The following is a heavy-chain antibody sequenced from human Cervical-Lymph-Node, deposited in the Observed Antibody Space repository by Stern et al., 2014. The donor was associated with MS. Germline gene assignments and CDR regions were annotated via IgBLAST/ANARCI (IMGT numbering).Heavy chain of an antibody. CDR2: IIPIIGTA. CDR3: ALGGFGHYFEY. Sequence: QVQLVQYGAEVQKPGSSVKVSCRASGGTFSSSDISWVRQAPGQGLEWMGRIIPIIGTANYAQKYQGRVTITADESTSTAYMELSSLRSEDTAIYYCALGGFGHYFEYWGQGTLVTVSS. D-gene: IGHD3-10*01. V-gene: IGHV1-69*01. J-gene: IGHJ4*02. CDR1: GGTFSSSD.